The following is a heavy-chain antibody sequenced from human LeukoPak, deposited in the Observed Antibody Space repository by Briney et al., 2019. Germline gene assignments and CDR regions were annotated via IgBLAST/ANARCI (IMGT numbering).Heavy chain of an antibody. D-gene: IGHD3-22*01. V-gene: IGHV1-18*01. CDR2: ISAFNGYT. CDR1: GGTFSSYG. J-gene: IGHJ4*02. CDR3: ARDRSPRQYYDTNDYHGGGAY. Sequence: ASVKVSCKASGGTFSSYGINWVRQAPGQGLEWMGWISAFNGYTNYAQKFQGRVTMTTDTSTSTAYMELRSLRSDDTAVYYCARDRSPRQYYDTNDYHGGGAYWGQGTLVTVSS.